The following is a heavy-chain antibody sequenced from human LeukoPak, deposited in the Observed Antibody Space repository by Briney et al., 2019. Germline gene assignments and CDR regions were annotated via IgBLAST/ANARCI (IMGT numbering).Heavy chain of an antibody. Sequence: PGRSLRLSCAASGFTFSSYAMHWVRQGPGKGLEWVAVISYDGSNKYYADSVKGRFTISRDNSKTTLYLQMNSLRAEDTAVYYCARDSTLWFGEGYFDYWGQGTLVTVSS. D-gene: IGHD3-10*01. CDR3: ARDSTLWFGEGYFDY. V-gene: IGHV3-30*04. J-gene: IGHJ4*02. CDR1: GFTFSSYA. CDR2: ISYDGSNK.